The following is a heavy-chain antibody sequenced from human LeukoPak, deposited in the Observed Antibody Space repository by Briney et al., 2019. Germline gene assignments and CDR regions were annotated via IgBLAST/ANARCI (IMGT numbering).Heavy chain of an antibody. CDR1: GFTFSSYA. J-gene: IGHJ4*02. CDR2: IYSGGST. Sequence: GGSLRLSCAASGFTFSSYAMSWVRQPPGKGLEWVSTIYSGGSTYYADSVKGRFTISRDNSKNTLFLQMNSLRAEDTAVYYCARDYYGSGSYYGPFDYWGQGTLVTVSS. D-gene: IGHD3-10*01. CDR3: ARDYYGSGSYYGPFDY. V-gene: IGHV3-53*01.